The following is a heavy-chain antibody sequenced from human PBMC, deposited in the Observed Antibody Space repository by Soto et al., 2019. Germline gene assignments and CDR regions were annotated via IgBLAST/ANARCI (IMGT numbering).Heavy chain of an antibody. Sequence: EVQLVQSGAEVKKPGESLKISCKGSGYSFTSYWIGWVRQMPGKGLEWMGIIYPGDSDTRYSASFQGQVTISADKSISTAYLQWSSLKASDTAMYYCARPRSSSRNYYGMDVWGQGTTVTVSS. CDR1: GYSFTSYW. V-gene: IGHV5-51*03. J-gene: IGHJ6*02. CDR3: ARPRSSSRNYYGMDV. CDR2: IYPGDSDT. D-gene: IGHD6-13*01.